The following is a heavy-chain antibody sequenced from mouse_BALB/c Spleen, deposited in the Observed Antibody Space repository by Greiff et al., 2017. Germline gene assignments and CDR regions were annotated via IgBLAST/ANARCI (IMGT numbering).Heavy chain of an antibody. CDR1: GFSLTCYG. Sequence: VKLAESGPGLVAPSQSLSITCTVSGFSLTCYGVHWVRQPPGKGLVWLGVIWAGGSTNYTSALMSRLSISKDNSKSQVFLKMNSLQTDDTAMYYYARESSFGYYDYGAQSTTLTGSS. CDR3: ARESSFGYYDY. CDR2: IWAGGST. V-gene: IGHV2-9*02. J-gene: IGHJ2*01.